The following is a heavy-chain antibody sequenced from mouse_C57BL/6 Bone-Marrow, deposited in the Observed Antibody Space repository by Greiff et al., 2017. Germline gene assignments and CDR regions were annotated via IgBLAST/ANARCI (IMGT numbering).Heavy chain of an antibody. V-gene: IGHV1-15*01. CDR3: TRFDYDGDY. J-gene: IGHJ2*01. CDR2: IAPETGGT. D-gene: IGHD2-4*01. Sequence: QVQLQQSGAELVRPGASVTLSCKASGYTFTDYEMHWVKQTPVHGLEWIGAIAPETGGTAYNQKFKGKAILTADKSSSTAYMELRSLTSEDSAVYYCTRFDYDGDYWGQGTTLTVSS. CDR1: GYTFTDYE.